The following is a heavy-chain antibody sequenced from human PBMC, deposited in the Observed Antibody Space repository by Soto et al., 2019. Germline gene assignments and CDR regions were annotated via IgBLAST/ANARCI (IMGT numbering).Heavy chain of an antibody. Sequence: QVQLQESGPGLVKPSETLSLTCTVSGGSISSYYWSWIRQPPGKGLEWIGYIYYSGSTNYNPSLKSRVTRSVDTSKNQFSLKLSSVTAADTAVYYCARDPTYYYDSSGHAFDIWGQGTMVTVSS. V-gene: IGHV4-59*01. CDR1: GGSISSYY. CDR2: IYYSGST. CDR3: ARDPTYYYDSSGHAFDI. D-gene: IGHD3-22*01. J-gene: IGHJ3*02.